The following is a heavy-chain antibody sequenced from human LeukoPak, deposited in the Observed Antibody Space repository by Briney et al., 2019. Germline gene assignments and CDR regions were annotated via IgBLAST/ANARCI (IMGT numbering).Heavy chain of an antibody. CDR1: GVTFSSYS. V-gene: IGHV3-21*01. CDR2: ISSSSYI. J-gene: IGHJ6*04. CDR3: ARVMFDSSDYVDV. D-gene: IGHD3-10*02. Sequence: GGSLRLPCAASGVTFSSYSMNWVRQAPGKGLEWVSSISSSSYIYYADSVKGRFTISRDNAKNSLYLQTNSLRAEDTALYYCARVMFDSSDYVDVWGKGTTVTVSS.